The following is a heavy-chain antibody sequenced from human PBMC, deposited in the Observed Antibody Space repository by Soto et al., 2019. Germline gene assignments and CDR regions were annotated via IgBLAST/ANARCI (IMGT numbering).Heavy chain of an antibody. V-gene: IGHV5-51*01. CDR2: IYPGDSDT. D-gene: IGHD1-26*01. Sequence: GESLKISCKGSGYSFTSYWIGWVRQMPGKGLEWMEIIYPGDSDTRYSPSFQGQVTISADKSISTAYLQWSSLKASDTAMYYCARLVGATRYYYYGMDVWGQGTTVTVS. J-gene: IGHJ6*02. CDR3: ARLVGATRYYYYGMDV. CDR1: GYSFTSYW.